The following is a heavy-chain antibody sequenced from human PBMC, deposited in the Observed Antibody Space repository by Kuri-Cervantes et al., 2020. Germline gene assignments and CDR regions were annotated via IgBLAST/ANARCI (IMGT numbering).Heavy chain of an antibody. V-gene: IGHV3-9*01. D-gene: IGHD2-15*01. CDR1: GFTFDDYA. CDR2: IGWINGVV. Sequence: SLKISCADSGFTFDDYAMHWVRQAPGKGLEWVSGIGWINGVVGYADTVKGRFTISRDNAKNSLYLQMNSLRAEDTAVYYCARDPHVAEDNWFDPWGQGTLVTVSS. J-gene: IGHJ5*02. CDR3: ARDPHVAEDNWFDP.